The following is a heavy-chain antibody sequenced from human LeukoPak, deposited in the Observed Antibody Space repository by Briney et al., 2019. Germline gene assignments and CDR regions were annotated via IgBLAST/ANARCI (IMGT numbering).Heavy chain of an antibody. Sequence: PSETLSLTCTVSGGSVTDYYWGWIRQPPGKGLEWIGSIYYSGSTYHNPSLKSRVTISVDTSKNQFSLKLSSVTAADTAVYYCARGPHDYGDYEDDYWGQGTLVTVSS. V-gene: IGHV4-39*07. D-gene: IGHD4-17*01. CDR1: GGSVTDYY. CDR3: ARGPHDYGDYEDDY. CDR2: IYYSGST. J-gene: IGHJ4*02.